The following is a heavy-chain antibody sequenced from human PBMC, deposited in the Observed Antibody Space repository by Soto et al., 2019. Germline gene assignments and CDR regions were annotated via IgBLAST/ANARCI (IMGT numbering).Heavy chain of an antibody. D-gene: IGHD2-8*01. Sequence: VQLEESGGGLVQPGGSLRLSCAASGFTFSAYSMNWARQAPGKGLEWISYITASSGTIFYADSVKGRFTISRDNAKNSLYLQMNSLRDEDTAVYYCARDNGMAGSFDPWGQGTLVTVSS. CDR3: ARDNGMAGSFDP. V-gene: IGHV3-48*02. CDR1: GFTFSAYS. CDR2: ITASSGTI. J-gene: IGHJ5*02.